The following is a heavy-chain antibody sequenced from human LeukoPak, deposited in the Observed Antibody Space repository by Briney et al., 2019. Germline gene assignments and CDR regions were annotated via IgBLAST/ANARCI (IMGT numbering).Heavy chain of an antibody. J-gene: IGHJ4*02. V-gene: IGHV1-2*02. Sequence: EASVKVSFKASGCTFTGYYMHWVRQAPGQGLEWMGWINPNSGGTNYAQKFQGRVTMTRDTSISTAYMELSRLRSDDTAVYYCAREGVDWNHSVYYFDYWGQGTLVTVSS. CDR1: GCTFTGYY. D-gene: IGHD1-1*01. CDR3: AREGVDWNHSVYYFDY. CDR2: INPNSGGT.